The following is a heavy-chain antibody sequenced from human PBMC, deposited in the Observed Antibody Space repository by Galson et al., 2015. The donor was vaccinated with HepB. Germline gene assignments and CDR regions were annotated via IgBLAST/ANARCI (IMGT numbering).Heavy chain of an antibody. CDR3: AKDSSNNDDSSGYWD. CDR2: VNGSGGSK. V-gene: IGHV3-23*01. CDR1: GFTFSTFA. J-gene: IGHJ4*02. Sequence: SLRLSCAASGFTFSTFAMSWVRQAPGKGLEWVSAVNGSGGSKYYADSVKGRFTISRDNSRNTLSLQMNNLRVEDTATYYCAKDSSNNDDSSGYWDWGQGTLVTVSS. D-gene: IGHD3-22*01.